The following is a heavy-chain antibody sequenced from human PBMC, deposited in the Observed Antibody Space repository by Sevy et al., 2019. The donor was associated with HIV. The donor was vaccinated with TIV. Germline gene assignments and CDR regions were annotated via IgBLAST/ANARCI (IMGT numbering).Heavy chain of an antibody. V-gene: IGHV3-30*18. Sequence: GGSLRLSCAASGFTFSSYGMHWVRQAPGKGLEWVAVISYDGSNKYYADSVKGRFTISRDNSKNTLYLQMNSLRAEDTAVYYCAKDSDYRKYYDSSGYLAYWGQGTLVTVSS. J-gene: IGHJ4*02. D-gene: IGHD3-22*01. CDR2: ISYDGSNK. CDR1: GFTFSSYG. CDR3: AKDSDYRKYYDSSGYLAY.